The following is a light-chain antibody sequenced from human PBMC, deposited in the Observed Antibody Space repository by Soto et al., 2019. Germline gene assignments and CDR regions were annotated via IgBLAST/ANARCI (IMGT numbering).Light chain of an antibody. CDR1: HTISTW. CDR2: DAS. V-gene: IGKV1-5*01. J-gene: IGKJ1*01. CDR3: QQYTNTNNPWM. Sequence: DIQVTHSPPTLSASVVDRVTITCRAIHTISTWMAWYQQKPGKAPKLLVYDASTLQSGVASRFSGSGSGTEFTLIISGLQPDDSATYYCQQYTNTNNPWMFGQGTKVDI.